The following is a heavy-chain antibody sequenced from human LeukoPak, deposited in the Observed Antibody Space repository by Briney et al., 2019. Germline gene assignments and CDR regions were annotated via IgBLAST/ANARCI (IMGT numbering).Heavy chain of an antibody. CDR2: ISNNGENT. CDR3: VKEGRRQWLPRGWFDS. J-gene: IGHJ5*01. CDR1: GFTFSSYV. D-gene: IGHD6-19*01. Sequence: PGGFLRLSCSASGFTFSSYVMHWVRQAPGKGLEYVSAISNNGENTYYADSVKGRFTISRDNSKNTLYVQMSSLRDEDTAVYYCVKEGRRQWLPRGWFDSWGQGTLVTVSS. V-gene: IGHV3-64*05.